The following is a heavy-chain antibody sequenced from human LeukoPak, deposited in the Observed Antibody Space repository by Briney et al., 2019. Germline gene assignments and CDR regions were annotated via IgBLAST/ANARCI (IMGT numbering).Heavy chain of an antibody. Sequence: GGSLRLSCAASGFTFSSYWMSWVRQAPGKGLEWVSHISISGSITYYADSVKGRFTISRDDAKNSLYLQMNSLRAEDTAVYYCARGHSRVDYWGQGTLVTVPS. V-gene: IGHV3-48*01. CDR3: ARGHSRVDY. CDR2: ISISGSIT. D-gene: IGHD3-10*01. CDR1: GFTFSSYW. J-gene: IGHJ4*02.